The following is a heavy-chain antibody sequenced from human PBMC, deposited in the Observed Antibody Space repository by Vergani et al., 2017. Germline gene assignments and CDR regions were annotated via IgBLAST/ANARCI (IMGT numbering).Heavy chain of an antibody. V-gene: IGHV1-24*01. D-gene: IGHD5-12*01. J-gene: IGHJ6*02. CDR3: ALVATTRGYYYYGMDV. Sequence: QVQLVQSGAEVKKPGASVKVSCKVSGYTLTELSMHWVRQAPGKGLEWMGGFDPEDGETIYAQKFQGRVTMTEETSTDTAYMELSSLRSEDTAVYYCALVATTRGYYYYGMDVWGQGTTVTVSS. CDR2: FDPEDGET. CDR1: GYTLTELS.